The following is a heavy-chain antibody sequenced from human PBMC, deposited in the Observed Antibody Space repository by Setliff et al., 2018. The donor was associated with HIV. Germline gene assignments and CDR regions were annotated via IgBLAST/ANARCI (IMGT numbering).Heavy chain of an antibody. CDR1: GGPISSGGYY. CDR2: IYYNGRT. CDR3: VRERRRSPLSYGLDV. Sequence: PSETLSLTCTVSGGPISSGGYYWNWIRQYPGKGLEWIGHIYYNGRTLFNPALGTRLNMSVDTSENQFSLHLNSVTAADTAVYYCVRERRRSPLSYGLDVWGQGTTVTVSS. J-gene: IGHJ6*02. V-gene: IGHV4-31*03.